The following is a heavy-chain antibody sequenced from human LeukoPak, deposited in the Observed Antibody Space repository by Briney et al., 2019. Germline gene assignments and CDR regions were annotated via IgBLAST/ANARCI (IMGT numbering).Heavy chain of an antibody. Sequence: PGGSLRLSCRASGFTFGSYAMSWVRQAPGKGLEWVADISGRGDSTDYADSVRGRFTISSDNSKNTLYLQMNSLRGEDTAVYYCAKADCSVISGYATDFWGQGALVTVSS. CDR3: AKADCSVISGYATDF. V-gene: IGHV3-23*01. J-gene: IGHJ4*02. D-gene: IGHD2-2*01. CDR1: GFTFGSYA. CDR2: ISGRGDST.